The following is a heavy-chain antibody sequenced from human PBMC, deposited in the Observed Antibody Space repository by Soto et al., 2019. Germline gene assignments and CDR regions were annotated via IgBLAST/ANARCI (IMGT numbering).Heavy chain of an antibody. J-gene: IGHJ6*02. D-gene: IGHD6-6*01. Sequence: GSLRLSCAASGFTFGIYGLHWVRQAPGKGLEWLTLISFDGTNKYYADSVKGRFTISRDNSKNTMYLQMNSLRAEDTAVYYCAKDQGAGSQLVTGVYYYYGMDVWGRGTTVTVSS. CDR3: AKDQGAGSQLVTGVYYYYGMDV. CDR2: ISFDGTNK. CDR1: GFTFGIYG. V-gene: IGHV3-30*18.